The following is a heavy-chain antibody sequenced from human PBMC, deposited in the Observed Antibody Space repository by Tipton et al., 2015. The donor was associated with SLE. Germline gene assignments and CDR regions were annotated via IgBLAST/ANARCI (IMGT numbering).Heavy chain of an antibody. J-gene: IGHJ4*02. CDR1: GFPFSSYS. D-gene: IGHD1-7*01. CDR3: ARDRPITGTTFCDY. Sequence: SLRLSCAASGFPFSSYSMNWVRQAPGKGLEWVSSISSSTSYIYYADSVKGRFTISRDNAKNSLYLQMNSLRAEDTAVYYCARDRPITGTTFCDYWGQGTLVTVSS. CDR2: ISSSTSYI. V-gene: IGHV3-21*01.